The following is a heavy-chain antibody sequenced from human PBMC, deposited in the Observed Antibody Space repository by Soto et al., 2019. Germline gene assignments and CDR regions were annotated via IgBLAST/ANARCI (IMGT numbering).Heavy chain of an antibody. CDR3: VKDSESSGYLTHLDY. V-gene: IGHV3-9*01. J-gene: IGHJ4*02. Sequence: EVQLAESGGALVQPGRSLRLSCVASGFTFDDYAIHWVRQTPGKGLEWVSGLTWNGEVIGYADSVKGRFTISSDNAKNSLYLEMNSLRPEDTALYYCVKDSESSGYLTHLDYWGQGTLVTVSS. CDR2: LTWNGEVI. CDR1: GFTFDDYA. D-gene: IGHD3-22*01.